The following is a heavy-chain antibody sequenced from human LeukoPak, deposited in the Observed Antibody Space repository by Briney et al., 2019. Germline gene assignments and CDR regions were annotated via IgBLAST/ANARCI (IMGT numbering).Heavy chain of an antibody. J-gene: IGHJ6*03. CDR3: ATMVRGANTGYYYYYMDV. Sequence: SETLSLTCTVSGGSISSGSYYWSWIRQPAGKGLEWIGRIYTSGSTNYNPSLKSRVTISVDTSKNQFSLKLSSVTAADTAVYYCATMVRGANTGYYYYYMDVWGKGTTVTVSS. V-gene: IGHV4-61*02. D-gene: IGHD3-10*01. CDR2: IYTSGST. CDR1: GGSISSGSYY.